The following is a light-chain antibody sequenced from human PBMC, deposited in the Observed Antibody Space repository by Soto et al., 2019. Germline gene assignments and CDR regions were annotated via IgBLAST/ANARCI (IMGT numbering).Light chain of an antibody. J-gene: IGKJ4*01. CDR2: GAS. Sequence: EIVMTQSPATLSVSPGERATLSCRASQSVSSKLACYQQRPGQPPRLLIYGASTRATGIPARFSGSGSGTEFSLSISSLQSEDFAVYYCQQYNDWPLLTFGGGTKVDIK. CDR1: QSVSSK. CDR3: QQYNDWPLLT. V-gene: IGKV3-15*01.